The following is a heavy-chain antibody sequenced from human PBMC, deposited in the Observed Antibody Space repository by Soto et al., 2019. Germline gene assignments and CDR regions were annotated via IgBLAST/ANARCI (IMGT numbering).Heavy chain of an antibody. CDR3: VAGGPLITPFQF. Sequence: GGSLRLSCATSGFTFSGSAMHWVRQASGKGLEYIGRIRSKANNYATGYAASLRGRFTISRDDSKNTAYLQMNSLRSEDTALYFCVAGGPLITPFQFWGRGTLVTVSS. J-gene: IGHJ4*02. V-gene: IGHV3-73*01. D-gene: IGHD3-16*01. CDR1: GFTFSGSA. CDR2: IRSKANNYAT.